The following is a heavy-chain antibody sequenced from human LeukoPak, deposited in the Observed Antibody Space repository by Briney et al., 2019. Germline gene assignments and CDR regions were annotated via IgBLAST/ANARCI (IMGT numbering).Heavy chain of an antibody. V-gene: IGHV3-13*01. CDR3: ARDRFGERTFEK. Sequence: GGSLRFSGAASGFAFYSFDRLRVPQSPRKGLVGVARILKNGDTDYGASVEGRFTISRENAKSYVYLQMNSLRDGDTAVYYCARDRFGERTFEKWGQGTMVTVSS. CDR1: GFAFYSFD. J-gene: IGHJ3*02. CDR2: ILKNGDT. D-gene: IGHD3-10*01.